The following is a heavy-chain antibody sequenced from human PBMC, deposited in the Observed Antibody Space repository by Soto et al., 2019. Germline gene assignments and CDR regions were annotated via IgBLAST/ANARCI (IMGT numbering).Heavy chain of an antibody. CDR3: ARHQGSTYYYYYGMDV. CDR2: IYPGDSDT. CDR1: GYSFTSYW. V-gene: IGHV5-51*01. D-gene: IGHD4-4*01. J-gene: IGHJ6*02. Sequence: GESLKISCKGSGYSFTSYWIGWVRQMPGKGLGWMGIIYPGDSDTRYSPSFQGQVTISADKSISTAYLQWSSLKASDTAMYYCARHQGSTYYYYYGMDVWGQGTTVTVSS.